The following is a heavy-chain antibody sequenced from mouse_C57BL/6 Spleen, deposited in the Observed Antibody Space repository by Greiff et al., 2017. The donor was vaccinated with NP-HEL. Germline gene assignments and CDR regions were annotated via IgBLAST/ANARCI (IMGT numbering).Heavy chain of an antibody. D-gene: IGHD1-1*01. CDR2: ISSGGSYT. Sequence: EVKLMESGGDLVKPGGSLKLSCAASGFTFSSYGMSWVRQTPDKRLEWVATISSGGSYTYSPDSVKGRFTISRDNAKNTLYLQMSSLKSEDTAMYYCARHATVVPPYVMDYWGQGTSVTVSS. CDR1: GFTFSSYG. V-gene: IGHV5-6*01. J-gene: IGHJ4*01. CDR3: ARHATVVPPYVMDY.